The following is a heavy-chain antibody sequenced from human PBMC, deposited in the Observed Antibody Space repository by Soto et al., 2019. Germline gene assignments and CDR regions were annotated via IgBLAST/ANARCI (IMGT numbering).Heavy chain of an antibody. Sequence: PSETLSLSCAVSRDCINSSHWWNWVRQPTKKGLEWIGQISHSGSTNYNPSLTSRVTISXXXSXXXXSLXLKXXTPXDTAVYYCGPVVSPTIPDVRAQGTTVTVSS. V-gene: IGHV4-4*02. D-gene: IGHD5-12*01. CDR1: RDCINSSHW. CDR3: GPVVSPTIPDV. J-gene: IGHJ6*02. CDR2: ISHSGST.